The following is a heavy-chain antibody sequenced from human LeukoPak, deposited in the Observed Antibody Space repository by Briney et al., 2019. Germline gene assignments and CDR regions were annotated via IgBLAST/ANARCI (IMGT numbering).Heavy chain of an antibody. D-gene: IGHD6-6*01. V-gene: IGHV1-69*02. CDR3: ARTLPYSSSSFDYFDY. J-gene: IGHJ4*02. CDR2: LIPILGIA. Sequence: ASVKVSCKASGGTFSSYTISWVRQAPGQGLEWMGRLIPILGIANYAQKFQGRVTITADKSTSTAYMELSSLRSEDTAVYYCARTLPYSSSSFDYFDYWGQGTLVTVSS. CDR1: GGTFSSYT.